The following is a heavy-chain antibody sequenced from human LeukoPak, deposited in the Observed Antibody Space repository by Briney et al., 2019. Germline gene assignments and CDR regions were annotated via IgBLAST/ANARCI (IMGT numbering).Heavy chain of an antibody. V-gene: IGHV4-34*01. Sequence: PSETLSLTCAVYGGSFSGYYWSWIRQPPGKGLEWIGEINHSGSTNYNPSLKSRVTISVDTSKNQFSLKLSSVTAADTAVYYCARESDTATLYSSGWYYYYYYMDVWGKGTTVTVSS. J-gene: IGHJ6*03. CDR2: INHSGST. D-gene: IGHD6-19*01. CDR1: GGSFSGYY. CDR3: ARESDTATLYSSGWYYYYYYMDV.